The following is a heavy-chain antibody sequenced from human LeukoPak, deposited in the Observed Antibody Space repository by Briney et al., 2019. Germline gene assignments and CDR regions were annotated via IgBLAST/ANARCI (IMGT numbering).Heavy chain of an antibody. CDR3: ARDRAGAMVSFGY. Sequence: GGSLRLSCAASGFTFSSYGMHWVRQAPGKGLEWVAFIRYDGSNKYYADSVKGRFTISRDNAKNSLYLQMNSLRAEDTAVYYCARDRAGAMVSFGYWGQGTLVTVSS. CDR1: GFTFSSYG. V-gene: IGHV3-30*02. J-gene: IGHJ4*02. CDR2: IRYDGSNK. D-gene: IGHD5-18*01.